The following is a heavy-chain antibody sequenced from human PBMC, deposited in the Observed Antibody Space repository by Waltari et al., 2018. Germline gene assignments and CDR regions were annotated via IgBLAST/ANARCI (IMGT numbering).Heavy chain of an antibody. CDR2: ISGSSATI. CDR1: GFNFRSHS. CDR3: ARDGPEYYSGFDI. J-gene: IGHJ6*02. Sequence: EVQLVESGGGLVVPGGSLRLPCVGSGFNFRSHSINWVRQAPGKGLEWISYISGSSATIYYADSVKGRVTVSRDNAESSVFLQMNSLGAEDTAVYYCARDGPEYYSGFDIWGLGTTVIVS. V-gene: IGHV3-48*01.